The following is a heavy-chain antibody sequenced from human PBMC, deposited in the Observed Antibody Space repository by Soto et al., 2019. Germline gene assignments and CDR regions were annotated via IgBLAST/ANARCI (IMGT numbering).Heavy chain of an antibody. D-gene: IGHD6-13*01. Sequence: GGSLRLSCAASGFTFSSYAMSWVRQAPGKGQEWITAISGSGGSTYYADSVKGRFTISRDNSKNKLYLQMNSLRAEDTAVYYCAKMPIAVAAAGTSPFDYWGQGTLVTVSS. CDR3: AKMPIAVAAAGTSPFDY. CDR1: GFTFSSYA. J-gene: IGHJ4*02. V-gene: IGHV3-23*01. CDR2: ISGSGGST.